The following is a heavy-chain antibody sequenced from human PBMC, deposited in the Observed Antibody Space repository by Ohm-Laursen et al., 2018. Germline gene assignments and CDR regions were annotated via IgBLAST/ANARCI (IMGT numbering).Heavy chain of an antibody. CDR3: ARGPRRGSTGFY. CDR2: IIPILGIA. Sequence: SSVKVSCKASGGTFSSYAISWVRQAPGQGLEWMGRIIPILGIANYAQKFQGRVTITADKSTSTAYMELSSLRSEDTAVYYCARGPRRGSTGFYWGQGTLVTVSS. V-gene: IGHV1-69*04. J-gene: IGHJ4*02. CDR1: GGTFSSYA. D-gene: IGHD1-1*01.